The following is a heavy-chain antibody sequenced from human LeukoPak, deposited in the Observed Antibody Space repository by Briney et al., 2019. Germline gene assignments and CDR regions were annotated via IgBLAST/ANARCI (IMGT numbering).Heavy chain of an antibody. CDR2: MNPKSGDT. CDR1: GYIFIDYE. CDR3: SRGRYMDV. Sequence: ASVKVSCKASGYIFIDYEINWVRQAPGQGLEWMGWMNPKSGDTGYEQKFQGRVTITRDSSISTVYMELSSLGSEDTALYYCSRGRYMDVWRKGTMVTVSS. V-gene: IGHV1-8*02. J-gene: IGHJ6*03.